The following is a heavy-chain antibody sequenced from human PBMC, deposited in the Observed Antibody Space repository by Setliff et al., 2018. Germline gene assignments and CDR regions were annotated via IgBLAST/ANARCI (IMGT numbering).Heavy chain of an antibody. CDR3: ARRDGSIIYREFFDY. V-gene: IGHV4-34*01. CDR2: SDHGGNT. D-gene: IGHD3-10*01. CDR1: GESFSNNY. Sequence: SETLSLTCSVYGESFSNNYWSWIRQSPGKGLEWIGESDHGGNTTIHTSLKSRVTMSVDTSKNQFSLLLTSVTAADTAVYYCARRDGSIIYREFFDYWGQGALVTVSS. J-gene: IGHJ4*02.